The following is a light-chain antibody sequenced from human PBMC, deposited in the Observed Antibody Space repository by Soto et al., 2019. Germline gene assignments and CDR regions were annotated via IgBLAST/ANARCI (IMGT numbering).Light chain of an antibody. Sequence: EIVLTQSPGTLSLSPGERATLSCRASQSVSSNYLAWYQQKPGQAPKVLIYRASSRATGIPDRFSGSGSGTDFTLTISRLEPEDFAVYYCQQYGSSLLTFGGGTKVDIK. V-gene: IGKV3-20*01. J-gene: IGKJ4*01. CDR2: RAS. CDR1: QSVSSNY. CDR3: QQYGSSLLT.